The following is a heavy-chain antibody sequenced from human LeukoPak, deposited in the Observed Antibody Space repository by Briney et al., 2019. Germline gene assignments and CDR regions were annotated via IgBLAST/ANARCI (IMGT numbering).Heavy chain of an antibody. CDR3: AKTAQLLGYFDY. CDR2: ISGSGGST. V-gene: IGHV3-23*01. CDR1: GFTFSSYA. Sequence: QTGGSLRLSCAASGFTFSSYAMSWVRQAPGEGLEWGSAISGSGGSTYYADSVKGRFTISRDNSKNTLYLQMNSLRAEDTAVYYCAKTAQLLGYFDYWGQGTLVTVSS. D-gene: IGHD2-2*01. J-gene: IGHJ4*02.